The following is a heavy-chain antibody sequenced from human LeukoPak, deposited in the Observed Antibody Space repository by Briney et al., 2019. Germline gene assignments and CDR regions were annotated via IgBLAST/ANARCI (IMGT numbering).Heavy chain of an antibody. V-gene: IGHV4-4*07. CDR3: ARTRNWNNGPYYYYYMDA. J-gene: IGHJ6*03. Sequence: SETLSLTCTVSGGSISSYYWSWIRQPAGKGLEWSGRIFTSGSTNYNPSLKSRVTISVDKSKNQFSLKLSSVTAADTAVYYCARTRNWNNGPYYYYYMDAGGKGTTVTVSS. CDR2: IFTSGST. D-gene: IGHD1/OR15-1a*01. CDR1: GGSISSYY.